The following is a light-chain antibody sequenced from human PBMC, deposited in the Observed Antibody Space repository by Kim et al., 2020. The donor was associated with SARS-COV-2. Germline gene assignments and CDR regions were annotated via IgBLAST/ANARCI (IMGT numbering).Light chain of an antibody. V-gene: IGKV3-15*01. CDR1: QSVSSN. CDR3: QQYDNWPPWT. Sequence: EIVMTQSPATLSVSPGERPTLSCRASQSVSSNLGWFQQKPGQAPRLLIYDASTRATGIPARFSGSGSGTEFTLTISSLQSEDFAVYYCQQYDNWPPWTFGQGTKVEIK. J-gene: IGKJ1*01. CDR2: DAS.